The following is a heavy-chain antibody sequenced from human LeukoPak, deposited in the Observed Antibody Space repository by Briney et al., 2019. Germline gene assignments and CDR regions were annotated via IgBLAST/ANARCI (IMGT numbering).Heavy chain of an antibody. Sequence: SETLSLTCTVSGASISGYSWNWIRQPAGKGLEWIGRIYTSGSTKYNTSLKSRVTMSVDTSKNQFSLKLSSVTAADTAVYYCARATSGHYYYFDYWGQGTLVTVFS. V-gene: IGHV4-4*07. CDR1: GASISGYS. D-gene: IGHD3-22*01. CDR2: IYTSGST. J-gene: IGHJ4*02. CDR3: ARATSGHYYYFDY.